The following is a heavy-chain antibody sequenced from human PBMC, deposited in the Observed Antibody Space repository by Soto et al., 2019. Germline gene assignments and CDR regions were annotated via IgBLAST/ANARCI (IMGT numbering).Heavy chain of an antibody. J-gene: IGHJ4*02. CDR2: IKQDGSEE. V-gene: IGHV3-7*04. D-gene: IGHD3-10*01. CDR3: ARTHGAYYAWDY. CDR1: GFTFSTYW. Sequence: EVQLVESGGGLVQPGGSLRLSCAASGFTFSTYWMSWVRQAPGKGLEWVANIKQDGSEEYYVDSVKGRFTISRDNAKNSLYLQMNSLRGEDTAVYYCARTHGAYYAWDYWGQGTQVTVSS.